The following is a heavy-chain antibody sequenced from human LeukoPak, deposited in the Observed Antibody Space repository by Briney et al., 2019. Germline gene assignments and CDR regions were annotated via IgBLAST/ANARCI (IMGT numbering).Heavy chain of an antibody. D-gene: IGHD5-12*01. CDR2: IYYSGST. V-gene: IGHV4-59*01. CDR3: AGGRRGIATIIDY. CDR1: GGSISSYY. J-gene: IGHJ4*02. Sequence: SETLSLTCTVSGGSISSYYWSWIRQPPGKGLEWIGYIYYSGSTNYNPSLKSRVTISVDTSKNQFSLKLSSVTAADTAVYYCAGGRRGIATIIDYWGQGTLVTVSS.